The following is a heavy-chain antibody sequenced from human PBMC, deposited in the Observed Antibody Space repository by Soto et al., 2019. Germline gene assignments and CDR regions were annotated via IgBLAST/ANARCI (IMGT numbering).Heavy chain of an antibody. CDR1: GYTFTSYG. D-gene: IGHD2-2*01. CDR3: ARAHGLIVVVPAATTPFSNCVDP. Sequence: EASVKVSCKASGYTFTSYGISWVRQAPGQGLEWMGWISAYNGNTDYAQKLQGRVTMTTDTSTSTAYMELRSLRSDDTAVYYCARAHGLIVVVPAATTPFSNCVDPWG. V-gene: IGHV1-18*01. CDR2: ISAYNGNT. J-gene: IGHJ5*02.